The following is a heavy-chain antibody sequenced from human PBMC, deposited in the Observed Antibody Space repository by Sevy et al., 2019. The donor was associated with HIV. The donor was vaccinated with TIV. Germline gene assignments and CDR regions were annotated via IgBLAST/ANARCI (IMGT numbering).Heavy chain of an antibody. CDR3: AKEQLTMVRGVIIRGAFDI. V-gene: IGHV3-23*01. CDR2: ISGSGGST. Sequence: GGSLRLSCAASGFTFSSYAMSWVRQAPGKGLEWVSAISGSGGSTYYADSVKGRFTISRDNPKNTLYLQMNSLRAEDTAVYYCAKEQLTMVRGVIIRGAFDIWGQGTMVTVSS. CDR1: GFTFSSYA. D-gene: IGHD3-10*01. J-gene: IGHJ3*02.